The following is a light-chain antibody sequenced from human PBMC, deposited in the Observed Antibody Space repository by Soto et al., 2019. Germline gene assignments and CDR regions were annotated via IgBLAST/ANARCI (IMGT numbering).Light chain of an antibody. Sequence: EIVLTQSPATLSLSPGERATLSCRASQSVSSNLAWYQQKTGQAPRIVIYGESTRATGIPDRLSGSGSGTEFTLTISRLQSEDFAVYYCQKYNNWPRTFGQGTKVDIK. CDR2: GES. J-gene: IGKJ1*01. V-gene: IGKV3-15*01. CDR1: QSVSSN. CDR3: QKYNNWPRT.